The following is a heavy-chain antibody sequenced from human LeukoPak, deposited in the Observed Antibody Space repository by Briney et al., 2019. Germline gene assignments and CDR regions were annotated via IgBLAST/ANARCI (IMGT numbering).Heavy chain of an antibody. Sequence: PGRSLRLSCAASGFTFSSYGMHWVRQAPGKGLEWVAVIWYDGSNKYYADSVKGQFTISRDNAKNSVYLQMNSLRAEDTALYYCARVGGYSDYDQRYWGQGTLVTVSS. J-gene: IGHJ4*02. CDR3: ARVGGYSDYDQRY. CDR2: IWYDGSNK. V-gene: IGHV3-33*01. D-gene: IGHD5-12*01. CDR1: GFTFSSYG.